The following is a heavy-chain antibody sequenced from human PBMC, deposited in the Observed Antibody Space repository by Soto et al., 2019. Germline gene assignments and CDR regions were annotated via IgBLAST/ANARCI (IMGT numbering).Heavy chain of an antibody. CDR2: IIPIFGTA. CDR3: ASSYYGSASYYKAPESFDY. D-gene: IGHD3-10*01. J-gene: IGHJ4*02. Sequence: GVSVNVSFKASGGTFSSYAISWVRQARGQGLEWMGGIIPIFGTANYAQKFQGRVTITADESTSTAYMELSSLRSEDTAVYYCASSYYGSASYYKAPESFDYWGQGTLVTVSS. CDR1: GGTFSSYA. V-gene: IGHV1-69*13.